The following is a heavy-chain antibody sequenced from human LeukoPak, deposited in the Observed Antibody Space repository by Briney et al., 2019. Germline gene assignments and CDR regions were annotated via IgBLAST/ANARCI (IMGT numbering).Heavy chain of an antibody. D-gene: IGHD5-18*01. CDR3: ARLRDQRGYSYGPPVDY. CDR2: IYYSGST. Sequence: PSETLSLTCTVSGGSISSSSYYWGWIRQPPGKGLEWIGSIYYSGSTYYNPSLKSRVTISVDTSKNQFSLKLSSVTAADTAVYYCARLRDQRGYSYGPPVDYWGQGTLVTVSS. V-gene: IGHV4-39*01. J-gene: IGHJ4*02. CDR1: GGSISSSSYY.